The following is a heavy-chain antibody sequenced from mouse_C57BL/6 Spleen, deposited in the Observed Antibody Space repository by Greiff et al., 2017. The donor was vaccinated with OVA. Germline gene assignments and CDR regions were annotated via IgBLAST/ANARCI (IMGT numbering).Heavy chain of an antibody. CDR3: ARPTVVAPRYFDV. J-gene: IGHJ1*03. Sequence: EVQLVESGGDLVKPGGSLKLSCAASGFTSSSYGMSWVRQTPDKRLEWVATISSGGSYTYYPDSVKGRFTISRDNAKNTLYLQMSSLKSEDTAMYYCARPTVVAPRYFDVWGTGTTVTVSS. CDR1: GFTSSSYG. CDR2: ISSGGSYT. D-gene: IGHD1-1*01. V-gene: IGHV5-6*01.